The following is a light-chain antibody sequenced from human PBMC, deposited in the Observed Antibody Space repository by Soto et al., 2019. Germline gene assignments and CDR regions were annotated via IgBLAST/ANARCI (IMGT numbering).Light chain of an antibody. CDR3: QQYNNWPRT. J-gene: IGKJ1*01. CDR1: QSVGNN. CDR2: GAS. V-gene: IGKV3D-15*01. Sequence: ENVLTQSPGTLSLSLGERVTLSCRASQSVGNNLAWYQQKPGQGPRLLIYGASSRATGTPDRFSGSGSGTEFTLTISSLQSEDFAVYYCQQYNNWPRTFGQGTKVDI.